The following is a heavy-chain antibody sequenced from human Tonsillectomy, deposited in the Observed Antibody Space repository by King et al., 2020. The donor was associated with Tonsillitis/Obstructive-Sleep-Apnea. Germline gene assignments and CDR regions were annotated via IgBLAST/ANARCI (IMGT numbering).Heavy chain of an antibody. J-gene: IGHJ4*02. CDR3: ARGGKYYDFWSGYSDF. D-gene: IGHD3-3*01. Sequence: VQLVESGGGLVQPGGSLRLSCAASGFTFSSYWMSWVRQAPGKGLEWVANIKQDGSEKYYVDSVKGRFTISRDNAKNSLYLQMNSLTAEDTAVYYCARGGKYYDFWSGYSDFWGQGTLVTVSS. CDR1: GFTFSSYW. CDR2: IKQDGSEK. V-gene: IGHV3-7*03.